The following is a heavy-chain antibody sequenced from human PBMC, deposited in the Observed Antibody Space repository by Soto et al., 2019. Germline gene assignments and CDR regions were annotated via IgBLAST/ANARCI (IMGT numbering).Heavy chain of an antibody. CDR3: ARALLDYYDSSGYPN. J-gene: IGHJ4*02. V-gene: IGHV1-69*06. Sequence: SVKVSCKASGGTFSSYAISWVRQAPGQGLEWMGGIIPIFGTANYAQKFQGRVTITADKSTSTAYMELSSLRSEDTAVYYCARALLDYYDSSGYPNWGQGTLVTVSS. CDR1: GGTFSSYA. CDR2: IIPIFGTA. D-gene: IGHD3-22*01.